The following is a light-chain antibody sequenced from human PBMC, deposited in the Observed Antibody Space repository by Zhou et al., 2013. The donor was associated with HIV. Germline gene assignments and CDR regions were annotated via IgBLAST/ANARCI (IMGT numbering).Light chain of an antibody. V-gene: IGKV1D-16*01. J-gene: IGKJ2*01. CDR1: QGIGSW. Sequence: DIQMTQSPSSVSASVGDRVTITCRASQGIGSWLAWYQQIPGTAPKLLIYGASSLPRGVPSRFSGSGSGTDFTLTITSLQPDDFATYYCQQYNSYPYTFGQGTKLEIK. CDR2: GAS. CDR3: QQYNSYPYT.